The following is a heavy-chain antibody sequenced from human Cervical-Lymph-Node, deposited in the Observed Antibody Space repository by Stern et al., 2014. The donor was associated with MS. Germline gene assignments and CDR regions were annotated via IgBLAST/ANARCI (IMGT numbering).Heavy chain of an antibody. CDR2: IYGDDDD. V-gene: IGHV2-5*02. J-gene: IGHJ6*02. CDR1: GFSLSADGGG. Sequence: ESGPSLVRPTQTVTLTCTVSGFSLSADGGGVGWIRLAPGKALEWLALIYGDDDDRYSQSLKNRLTIKKDTSKNQVVLTMTDMDPEDTGTYYCTHSFGSVSGTYSGMDVWGQGTTVTVS. CDR3: THSFGSVSGTYSGMDV. D-gene: IGHD1-7*01.